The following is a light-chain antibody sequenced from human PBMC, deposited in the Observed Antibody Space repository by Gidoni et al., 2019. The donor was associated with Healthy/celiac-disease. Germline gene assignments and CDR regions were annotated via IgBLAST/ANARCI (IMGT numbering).Light chain of an antibody. CDR3: QAWDSSIWV. J-gene: IGLJ2*01. CDR2: QDS. CDR1: TLGDKY. V-gene: IGLV3-1*01. Sequence: SYELTQTPSVSVSPGQTASITCSGDTLGDKYACWYQQKPGQSPVLVIYQDSKRPSGIPERFSGSNSGNTATLTISGTQAMDEADYYCQAWDSSIWVFGGGTKLTVL.